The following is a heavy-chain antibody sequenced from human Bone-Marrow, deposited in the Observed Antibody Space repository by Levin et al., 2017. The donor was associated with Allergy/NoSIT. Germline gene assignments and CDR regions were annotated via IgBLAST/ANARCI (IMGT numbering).Heavy chain of an antibody. CDR3: AREPTTGGDAFDI. J-gene: IGHJ3*02. Sequence: GASVKVSCAASGFTFSSYWMHWVRQAPGKGLVWVSRINSDGSSTSYADSVKGRFTISRDNAKNTLYLQMNSLRAEDTAVYYCAREPTTGGDAFDIWGQGTMVTVSS. CDR1: GFTFSSYW. CDR2: INSDGSST. D-gene: IGHD1-26*01. V-gene: IGHV3-74*01.